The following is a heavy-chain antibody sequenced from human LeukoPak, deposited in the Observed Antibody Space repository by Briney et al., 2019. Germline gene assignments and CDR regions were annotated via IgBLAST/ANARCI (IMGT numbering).Heavy chain of an antibody. D-gene: IGHD6-13*01. V-gene: IGHV1-69*13. CDR3: ARVVISSSSTHGAFDI. Sequence: SVKVSCKASGGTFSSYAISWVRQAPGQGLEWMGGIIPIFGTANYAQKFQGRVTITADESTSTAYMELSSLRSEDTAVYYCARVVISSSSTHGAFDIWGQGTMVTVSS. CDR1: GGTFSSYA. CDR2: IIPIFGTA. J-gene: IGHJ3*02.